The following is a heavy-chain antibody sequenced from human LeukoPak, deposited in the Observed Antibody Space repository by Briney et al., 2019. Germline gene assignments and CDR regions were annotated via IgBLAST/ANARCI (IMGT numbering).Heavy chain of an antibody. CDR1: GYTFTSYD. D-gene: IGHD3-10*01. CDR2: MNPNRGNT. Sequence: GASVKVSCKASGYTFTSYDINWVRQAPGQGLEWMGWMNPNRGNTVYAQKFQGRVTITRNTYISTAYMELSSLRSEDTAVYYCAIRYGSGEKYYYYYYMDVWGKGTTVTVSS. CDR3: AIRYGSGEKYYYYYYMDV. V-gene: IGHV1-8*01. J-gene: IGHJ6*03.